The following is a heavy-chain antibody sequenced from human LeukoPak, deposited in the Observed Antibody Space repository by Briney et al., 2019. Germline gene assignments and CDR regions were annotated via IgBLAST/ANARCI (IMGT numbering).Heavy chain of an antibody. CDR3: ARGPAIAAAEIDY. D-gene: IGHD6-13*01. V-gene: IGHV1-2*04. Sequence: ASVKVSCKATGYTFTGYYMHWVRQAPGQGLEWMGWINPNSGGTNYAQKFQGWVTMTRDTSISTAYMELSRLRSDDTAVYYCARGPAIAAAEIDYWGQGTLVTVSS. CDR1: GYTFTGYY. J-gene: IGHJ4*02. CDR2: INPNSGGT.